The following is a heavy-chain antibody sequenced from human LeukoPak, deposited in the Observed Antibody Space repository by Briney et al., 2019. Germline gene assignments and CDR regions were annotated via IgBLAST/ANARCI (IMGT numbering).Heavy chain of an antibody. J-gene: IGHJ6*03. Sequence: SGGSLRLSCAASGFTFRRYGMTWVRQAPGKGLEWVSSISGSGGSTFYADSVKGRFTISRDNSKNTLYLQMNSLRAEDTAVYYCAKSPGSGSYPGYYYYYYYMDVWGKGTTVTISS. CDR1: GFTFRRYG. CDR2: ISGSGGST. V-gene: IGHV3-23*01. CDR3: AKSPGSGSYPGYYYYYYYMDV. D-gene: IGHD1-26*01.